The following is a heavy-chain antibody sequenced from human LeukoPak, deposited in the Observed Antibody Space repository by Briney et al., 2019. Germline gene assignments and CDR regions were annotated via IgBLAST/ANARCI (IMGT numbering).Heavy chain of an antibody. V-gene: IGHV3-49*04. CDR3: TRDRHTIFGVVYFDY. Sequence: GGSLRLSCTASGFTFGDYAMSWVRQAPGKGLEWVGFIRSKAYGGTTEYAASVKGRFTISRDDSKSIAYLQMNSLKTEDTAVYYCTRDRHTIFGVVYFDYWGQGTLVTVPS. D-gene: IGHD3-3*01. CDR1: GFTFGDYA. CDR2: IRSKAYGGTT. J-gene: IGHJ4*02.